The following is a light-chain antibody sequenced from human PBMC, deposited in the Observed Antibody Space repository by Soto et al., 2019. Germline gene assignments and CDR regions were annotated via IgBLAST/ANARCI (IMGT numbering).Light chain of an antibody. Sequence: DIQMTQSPSSLSASVGDRVTITCRASQSISSHLNWYQQRPGKAPKFLIYGVSSLQSGAPSTFSGSGSGTEFTLTISSLQPEDFATYYCQQSYSFPYTFGQGT. CDR3: QQSYSFPYT. V-gene: IGKV1-39*01. CDR2: GVS. J-gene: IGKJ2*01. CDR1: QSISSH.